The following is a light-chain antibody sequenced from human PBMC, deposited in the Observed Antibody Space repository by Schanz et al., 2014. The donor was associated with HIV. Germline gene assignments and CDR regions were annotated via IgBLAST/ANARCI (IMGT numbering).Light chain of an antibody. Sequence: QSALTQPASVSGSPGQSITISCTGTSSDVGSYNYVSWYQQHPGKAPKLMIYDVNKRPSAVPDRFSGSKSGNTASLTVSGLQTEDEADYYCSSYGGNYNLLFGGGTKLTVL. CDR1: SSDVGSYNY. CDR3: SSYGGNYNLL. CDR2: DVN. J-gene: IGLJ2*01. V-gene: IGLV2-8*01.